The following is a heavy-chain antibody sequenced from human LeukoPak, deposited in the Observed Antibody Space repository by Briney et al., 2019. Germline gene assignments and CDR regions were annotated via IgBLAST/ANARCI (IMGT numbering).Heavy chain of an antibody. D-gene: IGHD3-9*01. J-gene: IGHJ4*02. CDR2: IHYSGST. Sequence: PSETLSLTCTVSGGSIGSSNYYWAWIRQPPGKGLEWIGNIHYSGSTYYNASLNSRITMSIDTSKNRFSLRLSSVTAADTAVFFCARLPERSDLLPSYANSFDWWGQGTLVTVSS. V-gene: IGHV4-39*01. CDR3: ARLPERSDLLPSYANSFDW. CDR1: GGSIGSSNYY.